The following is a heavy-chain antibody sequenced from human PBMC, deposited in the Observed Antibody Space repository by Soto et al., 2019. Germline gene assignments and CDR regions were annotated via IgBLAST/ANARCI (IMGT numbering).Heavy chain of an antibody. D-gene: IGHD1-1*01. CDR3: VKGYWKGDV. CDR1: GLTFSTYA. J-gene: IGHJ6*02. Sequence: GGSLRLSCTAAGLTFSTYAMNWVRQAPGNGLEWVSAISGSGGSIHYADSVKGRFTISRDNSKNTLYLQMNSLRDEDTAVYHCVKGYWKGDVWGQGTTVTVSS. CDR2: ISGSGGSI. V-gene: IGHV3-23*01.